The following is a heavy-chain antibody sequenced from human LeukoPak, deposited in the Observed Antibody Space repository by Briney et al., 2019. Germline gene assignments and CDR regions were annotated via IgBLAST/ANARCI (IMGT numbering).Heavy chain of an antibody. J-gene: IGHJ4*02. D-gene: IGHD3-22*01. V-gene: IGHV1-2*02. CDR3: ARVKNYYDSSGYLYYFDY. CDR1: GYTFTGYY. Sequence: ASVKVSCKASGYTFTGYYIHWVRQAPGQGLEWMGWINPNSGGTNYAQKFQGRVTMTRDTSISTAYMELSRPRSDDTAVCYCARVKNYYDSSGYLYYFDYWGQGTLVTVSS. CDR2: INPNSGGT.